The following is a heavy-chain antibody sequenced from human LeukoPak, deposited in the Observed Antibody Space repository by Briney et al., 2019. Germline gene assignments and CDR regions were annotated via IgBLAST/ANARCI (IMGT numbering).Heavy chain of an antibody. Sequence: GGSLRLSRTASGFSFADSYISWVRQAPGKGLEWVSAISGSGGSTYYADSVKGRFTISRDNSKNTLYLQMNSLRAEDTAVYYCAKGAGDIVATTRPYYYYYYYMDVWGKGTTVTVSS. CDR3: AKGAGDIVATTRPYYYYYYYMDV. CDR2: ISGSGGST. J-gene: IGHJ6*03. D-gene: IGHD5-12*01. V-gene: IGHV3-23*01. CDR1: GFSFADSY.